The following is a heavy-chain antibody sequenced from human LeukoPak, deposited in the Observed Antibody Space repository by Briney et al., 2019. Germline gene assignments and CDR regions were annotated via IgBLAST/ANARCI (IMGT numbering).Heavy chain of an antibody. CDR3: ARDETNYYDSSGYYYFHN. D-gene: IGHD3-22*01. CDR1: GFTFSSYW. V-gene: IGHV3-74*01. CDR2: INSDGSST. J-gene: IGHJ1*01. Sequence: GGSLRLSCAASGFTFSSYWMHWVRQAPGKGLVWVSRINSDGSSTSYADSVKGRFTISRDNAKNTLYLQMNSLGAEDTAVYYCARDETNYYDSSGYYYFHNWGQGSLVTVSS.